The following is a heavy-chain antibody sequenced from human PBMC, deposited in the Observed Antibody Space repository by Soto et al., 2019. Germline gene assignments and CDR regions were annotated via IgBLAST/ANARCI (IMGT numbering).Heavy chain of an antibody. J-gene: IGHJ3*01. Sequence: EVQLVESGGGLVMPGGSLRLSCAASGFTFSAYHMNWVRQAPGKGLEWVSSINPTSSHIYYADSVRGRFTISRDDSKNAVSLQMNSLGTEDAALYYCARGYCGGGGCYLRRDAFDVWGQGTRVTVSS. CDR2: INPTSSHI. CDR3: ARGYCGGGGCYLRRDAFDV. D-gene: IGHD2-15*01. CDR1: GFTFSAYH. V-gene: IGHV3-21*01.